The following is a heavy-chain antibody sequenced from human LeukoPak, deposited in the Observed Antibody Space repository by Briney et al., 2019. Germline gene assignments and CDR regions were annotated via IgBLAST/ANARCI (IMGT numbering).Heavy chain of an antibody. CDR1: GHTFTSYD. Sequence: ASVKVSCKASGHTFTSYDINWVRQATGQGLEWMGWMNPNSGNTGYAQKFQGRVTMTRNTSISTAYMELSSLRSEDTAVYYCARGLNYDSSGYYFFWGQGTLVTVSS. CDR2: MNPNSGNT. V-gene: IGHV1-8*01. CDR3: ARGLNYDSSGYYFF. D-gene: IGHD3-22*01. J-gene: IGHJ4*02.